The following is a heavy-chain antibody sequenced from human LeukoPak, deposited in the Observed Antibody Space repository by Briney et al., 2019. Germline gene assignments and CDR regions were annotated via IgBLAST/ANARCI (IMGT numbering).Heavy chain of an antibody. CDR3: ARDPIEYYDFWSGLGYFQH. J-gene: IGHJ1*01. D-gene: IGHD3-3*01. CDR1: GFTFSSYS. Sequence: GGSLRLSCAASGFTFSSYSMNWVRQAPGKGLEWVSSISSSSSYIYYADSVKGRFTISRDNAKNSLYLQMNSLRAEDTAVYYFARDPIEYYDFWSGLGYFQHWGQGTLVTVSS. V-gene: IGHV3-21*01. CDR2: ISSSSSYI.